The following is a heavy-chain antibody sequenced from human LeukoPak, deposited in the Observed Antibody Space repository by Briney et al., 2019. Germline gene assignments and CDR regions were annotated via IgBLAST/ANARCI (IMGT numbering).Heavy chain of an antibody. CDR2: ISPYNANT. D-gene: IGHD3-3*02. Sequence: ASVKVSCKTSGYTFTNYGITWVRQAPGQGLEWMGWISPYNANTKYAEKFQGRISMTTDTSTSTAYMELTSLRSDDTAVHYCARGIFALDYWGQGTLVTVSS. CDR3: ARGIFALDY. J-gene: IGHJ4*02. V-gene: IGHV1-18*01. CDR1: GYTFTNYG.